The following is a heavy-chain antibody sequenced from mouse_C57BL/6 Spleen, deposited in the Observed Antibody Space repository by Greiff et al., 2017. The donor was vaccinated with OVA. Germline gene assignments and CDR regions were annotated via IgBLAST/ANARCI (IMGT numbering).Heavy chain of an antibody. D-gene: IGHD2-4*01. CDR2: IRNKANGYTT. Sequence: EVQLVESGGGLVQPGGSLSLSCAASGFTFTDYYMSWVRQPPGKALEWLGFIRNKANGYTTEYSASVKGRFTISRDNSQSILYLQMNALRAEDSATYYCARYFDYDYAMDYWGQGTSVTVSS. J-gene: IGHJ4*01. V-gene: IGHV7-3*01. CDR1: GFTFTDYY. CDR3: ARYFDYDYAMDY.